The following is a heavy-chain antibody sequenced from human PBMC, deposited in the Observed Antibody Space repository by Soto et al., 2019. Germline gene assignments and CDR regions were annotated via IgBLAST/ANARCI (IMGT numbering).Heavy chain of an antibody. CDR1: GLALSDTS. D-gene: IGHD3-9*01. CDR3: AKLISGTSHYAGLNI. V-gene: IGHV3-23*01. Sequence: PGGSLRLSCIASGLALSDTSMTWARQAPGRGLEWVSSVGRSDDSTNYADSVKGRFTISRDKSKNTLYLQMDSLRADDTAMYYCAKLISGTSHYAGLNIWGQGTMVTVSS. CDR2: VGRSDDST. J-gene: IGHJ3*02.